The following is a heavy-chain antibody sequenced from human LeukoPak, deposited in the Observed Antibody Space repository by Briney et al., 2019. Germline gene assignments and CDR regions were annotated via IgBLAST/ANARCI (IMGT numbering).Heavy chain of an antibody. CDR3: ARAGPQLWSGYYGAFDI. D-gene: IGHD3-3*01. CDR2: INAGNGNT. V-gene: IGHV1-3*01. CDR1: GYTFTSYA. Sequence: ASVKISCKASGYTFTSYAMHWVRQAPGQRLEWMGWINAGNGNTKYSQKFQGRVTITRDTSASTAYMELSSLRSEDTAVYYCARAGPQLWSGYYGAFDIWGQGTMVTVSS. J-gene: IGHJ3*02.